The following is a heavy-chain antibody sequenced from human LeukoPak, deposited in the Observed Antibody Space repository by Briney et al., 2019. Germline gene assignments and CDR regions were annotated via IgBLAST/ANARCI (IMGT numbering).Heavy chain of an antibody. Sequence: GGSLRLSCAASGFTFSSYAMSWVRQAPGKGLEWVSAISGSGGSTYYADSVKGRFTISRDNSKNTLFLQMNSLRAEDTAVYYCAKGVSSLTFSFDYWGQGTLVTVSS. V-gene: IGHV3-23*01. D-gene: IGHD6-13*01. CDR2: ISGSGGST. CDR1: GFTFSSYA. CDR3: AKGVSSLTFSFDY. J-gene: IGHJ4*02.